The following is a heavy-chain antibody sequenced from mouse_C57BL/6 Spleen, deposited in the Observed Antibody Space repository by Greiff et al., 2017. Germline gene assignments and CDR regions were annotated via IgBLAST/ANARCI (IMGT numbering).Heavy chain of an antibody. V-gene: IGHV1-82*01. D-gene: IGHD1-1*01. Sequence: QVQLQQSGPELVKPGASVKISCKASGYAFSSSWMNWVQQRPGKGLEWIGRIYPGDGDTNYNGKFKGKATLTADKSSSTAYMQLSSLTSDDSAVYFCARTYYYGREGYAMDYWGQGTSVTVSS. CDR3: ARTYYYGREGYAMDY. J-gene: IGHJ4*01. CDR2: IYPGDGDT. CDR1: GYAFSSSW.